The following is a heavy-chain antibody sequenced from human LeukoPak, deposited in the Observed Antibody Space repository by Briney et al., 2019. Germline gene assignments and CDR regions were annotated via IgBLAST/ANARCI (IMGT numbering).Heavy chain of an antibody. Sequence: AASVKVSCKASGDTFTSYGISWVRQAPGQGLEWMGWISAYNGNTNYAQKLQGRVTMTTDTSTSTAYMELRSLRSDDTAVYYCARDLFSGETVPYYYYMDVWGKGTTVTVSS. J-gene: IGHJ6*03. V-gene: IGHV1-18*01. CDR3: ARDLFSGETVPYYYYMDV. D-gene: IGHD3-10*01. CDR1: GDTFTSYG. CDR2: ISAYNGNT.